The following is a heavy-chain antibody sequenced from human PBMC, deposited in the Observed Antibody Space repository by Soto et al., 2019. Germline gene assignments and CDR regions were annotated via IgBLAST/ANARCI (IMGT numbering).Heavy chain of an antibody. CDR2: IYYSGST. Sequence: TLSLSCPVSGVSISSGDYSWSWIRQPPGKGLEWIGYIYYSGSTYYNPSLKSRVTISVDTSKNQFSLKLSSVTAADTAVYYCARVKYYYYGMDVWGQGTTVTVS. CDR1: GVSISSGDYS. V-gene: IGHV4-30-4*01. CDR3: ARVKYYYYGMDV. J-gene: IGHJ6*02.